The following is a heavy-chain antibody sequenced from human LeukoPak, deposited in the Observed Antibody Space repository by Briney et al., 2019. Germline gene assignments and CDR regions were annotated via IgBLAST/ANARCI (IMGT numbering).Heavy chain of an antibody. CDR3: ARDREIVVVPAYQDY. CDR2: IYHSGNT. V-gene: IGHV4-4*02. CDR1: GGSISSGNW. D-gene: IGHD2-2*01. J-gene: IGHJ4*02. Sequence: PSETLSLTCAVSGGSISSGNWWSWIRQTPGKGLEWIGEIYHSGNTVYNPPLKSRVTVSVDNSKNQFSLRLTSVTAADTAVYYCARDREIVVVPAYQDYWGQGTLVTVSS.